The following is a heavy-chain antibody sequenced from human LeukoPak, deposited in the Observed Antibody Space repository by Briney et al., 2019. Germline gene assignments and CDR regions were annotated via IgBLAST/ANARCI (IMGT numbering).Heavy chain of an antibody. J-gene: IGHJ6*02. V-gene: IGHV3-30*18. D-gene: IGHD4-17*01. Sequence: GGSLRLSCAASGFTFSSYGMHWVRQAPGKGLEWVAVISYDGSNKYYADSVKGRFTISRDNSKNTLYLQMNSLRAEDTAVYYCAKEGYGDYKKDYYYYSMDVWGQGTTVTVSS. CDR3: AKEGYGDYKKDYYYYSMDV. CDR2: ISYDGSNK. CDR1: GFTFSSYG.